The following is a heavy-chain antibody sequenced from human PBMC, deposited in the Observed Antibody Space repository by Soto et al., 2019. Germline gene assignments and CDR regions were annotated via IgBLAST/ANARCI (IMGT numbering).Heavy chain of an antibody. J-gene: IGHJ6*02. Sequence: QVQLVESGGGVVQPGRSLRLSCAASGFTFSSYGMHWVRQAPGKGLEWVAVIWYDGSNKYYADSVKGRFTISRDNSKNTLYLQMNSLRAEDTAVYYCARDPGIYDSSGYQYYYYYYGMDVWGQGTTVTVSS. CDR1: GFTFSSYG. CDR2: IWYDGSNK. CDR3: ARDPGIYDSSGYQYYYYYYGMDV. V-gene: IGHV3-33*01. D-gene: IGHD3-22*01.